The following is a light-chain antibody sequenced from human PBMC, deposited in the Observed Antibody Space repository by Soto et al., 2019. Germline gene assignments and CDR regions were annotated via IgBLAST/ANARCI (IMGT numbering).Light chain of an antibody. J-gene: IGKJ1*01. V-gene: IGKV3-20*01. CDR2: GAS. CDR3: QQYGSSRT. Sequence: EIVLTQSPGTLSLSPGERATLSCRASQSVSSSYLAWYQQKPGQAPRLLIYGASSRATGIPDRFSGSGSGTYFTLTISRLEPEDFAVYYCQQYGSSRTFGQGTKLELK. CDR1: QSVSSSY.